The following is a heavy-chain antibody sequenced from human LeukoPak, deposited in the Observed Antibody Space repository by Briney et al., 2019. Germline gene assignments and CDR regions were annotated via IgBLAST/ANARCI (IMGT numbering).Heavy chain of an antibody. CDR2: ISGNGGST. CDR1: GFTFSSYA. V-gene: IGHV3-23*01. D-gene: IGHD3-3*01. Sequence: GGSLRLSCAASGFTFSSYAMSWVRQAPGKGLEWVSAISGNGGSTYYADSVKGRFTISRDNSKNTLYLQMNSLRAEDTAVYYCAKDNTIFGVVITTYMDVWGKGTTVTVSS. J-gene: IGHJ6*03. CDR3: AKDNTIFGVVITTYMDV.